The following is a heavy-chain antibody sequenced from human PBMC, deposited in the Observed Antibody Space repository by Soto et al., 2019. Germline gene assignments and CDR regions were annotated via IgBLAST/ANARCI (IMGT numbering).Heavy chain of an antibody. Sequence: QVQLVESGGGVVQPGRSQRLSCTASGFTFSSYGMHWVRQAPGKGLEWVAIIRHDGSNKYYADSVKGRFTISRDNSKNTLYLEMNSLRVEDTAVYFCARDGGYCSSTSCYYFDNWGQGTLVTVSS. J-gene: IGHJ4*02. CDR2: IRHDGSNK. V-gene: IGHV3-33*01. CDR3: ARDGGYCSSTSCYYFDN. D-gene: IGHD2-2*01. CDR1: GFTFSSYG.